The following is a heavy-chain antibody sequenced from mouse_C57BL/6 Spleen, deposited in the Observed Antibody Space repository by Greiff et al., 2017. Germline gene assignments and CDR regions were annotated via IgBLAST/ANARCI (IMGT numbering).Heavy chain of an antibody. J-gene: IGHJ2*01. CDR2: ISSGSSTI. CDR1: GFTFSDYG. CDR3: AKVTTVVAPDY. Sequence: EVKVVESGGGLVKPGGSLKLSCAASGFTFSDYGMHWVRQAPEKGLEWVAYISSGSSTIYYADTVKGRFTISRDNAKNTLFLQMTSLRSEDTAMYYCAKVTTVVAPDYWGQGTTLTVSS. V-gene: IGHV5-17*01. D-gene: IGHD1-1*01.